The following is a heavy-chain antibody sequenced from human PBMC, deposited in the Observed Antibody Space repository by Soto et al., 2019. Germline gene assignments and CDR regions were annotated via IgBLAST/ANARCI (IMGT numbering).Heavy chain of an antibody. D-gene: IGHD2-2*01. V-gene: IGHV3-7*01. CDR1: GFAFSTYW. CDR3: ARGCGRPSCPYYFDS. Sequence: PGGSLRLSCAASGFAFSTYWMSWVRQAPVNGLECGATIRQDVNEKHVVDAVKGGFSIGGDSAEKSRSLRMGSVGAEYSAIYYCARGCGRPSCPYYFDSWGRGIMVTVSS. CDR2: IRQDVNEK. J-gene: IGHJ4*02.